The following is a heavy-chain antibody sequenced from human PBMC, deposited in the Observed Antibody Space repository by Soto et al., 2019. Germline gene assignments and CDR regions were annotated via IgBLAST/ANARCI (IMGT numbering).Heavy chain of an antibody. CDR1: GYSFTTYW. CDR2: IYPADSHT. D-gene: IGHD1-1*01. Sequence: PGESLKISCKGSGYSFTTYWIGWVRQMPGKGLEWMGVIYPADSHTRYSPSFQGQVTFSVDKSLSTAYLQWSTLKASDTARYFCARRRAWNDAFDFWGQGVLVTVSS. CDR3: ARRRAWNDAFDF. J-gene: IGHJ4*02. V-gene: IGHV5-51*01.